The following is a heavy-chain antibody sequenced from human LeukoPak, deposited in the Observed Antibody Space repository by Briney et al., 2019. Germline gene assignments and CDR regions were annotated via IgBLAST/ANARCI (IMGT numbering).Heavy chain of an antibody. CDR2: IKQDGSEK. V-gene: IGHV3-7*05. Sequence: GGSLRLSCAASGFTFSSYWMSWVRQAPGKGLEWVANIKQDGSEKYYVDSVKGRFTISRDNAKNSLFLQMNILRAEDTAVYHCARGGWFFDPWGQGTLVTVSS. CDR1: GFTFSSYW. J-gene: IGHJ5*02. D-gene: IGHD3-10*01. CDR3: ARGGWFFDP.